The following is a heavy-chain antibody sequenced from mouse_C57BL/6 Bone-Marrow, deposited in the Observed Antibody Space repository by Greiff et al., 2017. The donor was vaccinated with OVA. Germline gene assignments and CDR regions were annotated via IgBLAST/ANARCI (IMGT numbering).Heavy chain of an antibody. D-gene: IGHD2-3*01. CDR1: GYTFTDYY. V-gene: IGHV1-19*01. CDR2: INPYNGGT. Sequence: EVQLQESGPVLVKPGASVKMSCKASGYTFTDYYMNWVKQSHGKSLEWIGVINPYNGGTSYNQKFKGKATLTVDKSSSTAYMELNSLTSEDSAVYYCARARGRIYDGYLYYFDYWGQGTTLTVSS. J-gene: IGHJ2*01. CDR3: ARARGRIYDGYLYYFDY.